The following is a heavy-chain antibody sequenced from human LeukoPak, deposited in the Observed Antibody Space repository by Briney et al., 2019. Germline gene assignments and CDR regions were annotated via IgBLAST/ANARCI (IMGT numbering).Heavy chain of an antibody. D-gene: IGHD3-22*01. J-gene: IGHJ5*02. Sequence: GGSLRLSCAASGFTFSSYAMSWVRQAPGKGLEWVSAISGSGGSTYYADSVKGRFTISRDNSKNTLYLQVNSLRAEDTAVYYCARREITMIVVVTYNWFDPWGQGTLVTVSS. CDR1: GFTFSSYA. V-gene: IGHV3-23*01. CDR3: ARREITMIVVVTYNWFDP. CDR2: ISGSGGST.